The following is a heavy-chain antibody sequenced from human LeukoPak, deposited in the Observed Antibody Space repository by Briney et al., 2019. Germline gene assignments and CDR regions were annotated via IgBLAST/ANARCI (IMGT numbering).Heavy chain of an antibody. CDR3: TRAVSQRGSYCSIRWYYFDY. J-gene: IGHJ4*02. Sequence: GGSLRLSCTASGFTFGDYAMSWFRQAPGKGLEWAGFIRSKAYGGTTEYAASVKGRFTISRDDSKSIAYLQMNSLKTEDTAVYYCTRAVSQRGSYCSIRWYYFDYWGQGTLVTVSS. V-gene: IGHV3-49*03. CDR2: IRSKAYGGTT. CDR1: GFTFGDYA. D-gene: IGHD1-26*01.